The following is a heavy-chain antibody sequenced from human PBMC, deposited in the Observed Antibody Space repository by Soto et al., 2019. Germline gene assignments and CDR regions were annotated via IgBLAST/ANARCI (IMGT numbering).Heavy chain of an antibody. V-gene: IGHV4-39*02. D-gene: IGHD3-10*01. Sequence: SETLSLTCTVSGGSISSGTYYWGWIRQPPGKGLEWIGSLYYTGRTYYSPSLKGRVTISVDTSKNHFSLNLTSVTAADTAVYYCARRLARGVIGWFDPWGQGTLVTVSS. CDR2: LYYTGRT. J-gene: IGHJ5*02. CDR3: ARRLARGVIGWFDP. CDR1: GGSISSGTYY.